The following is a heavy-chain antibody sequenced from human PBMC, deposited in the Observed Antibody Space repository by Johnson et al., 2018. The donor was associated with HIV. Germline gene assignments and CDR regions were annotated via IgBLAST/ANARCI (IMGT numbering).Heavy chain of an antibody. V-gene: IGHV3-30*04. CDR3: ARDAILSPGAFDI. CDR2: ISYDGSNK. D-gene: IGHD2-21*01. J-gene: IGHJ3*02. CDR1: GFTFSSYA. Sequence: QVQLVESGGGVVQPGRSLRLSCAASGFTFSSYAMHWVRQAPGKGLEWVAVISYDGSNKYYADSVKGRLTISRDNSKNTLYLQMNSLRAEDTAVYYCARDAILSPGAFDIWGQGTMVTVSS.